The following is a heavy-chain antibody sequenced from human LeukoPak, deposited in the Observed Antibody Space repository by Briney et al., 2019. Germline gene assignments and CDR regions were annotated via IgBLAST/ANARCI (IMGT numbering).Heavy chain of an antibody. V-gene: IGHV1-69*04. Sequence: ASVKVSCKASGGTFSSYAISWVRQAPGQGLEWMGRIIPILGIANYAQKFQGRVTITADKSTSTAYMELSSLRSEDTAVYYCAREVPARPPYFDYWGQGTLVTVSS. CDR2: IIPILGIA. CDR3: AREVPARPPYFDY. CDR1: GGTFSSYA. J-gene: IGHJ4*02. D-gene: IGHD1-1*01.